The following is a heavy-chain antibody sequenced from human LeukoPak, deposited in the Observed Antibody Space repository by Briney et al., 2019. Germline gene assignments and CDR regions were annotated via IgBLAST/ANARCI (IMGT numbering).Heavy chain of an antibody. J-gene: IGHJ4*02. CDR2: INHSGST. CDR1: GGSFSGYY. CDR3: ARNDTAMVWYVDY. D-gene: IGHD5-18*01. Sequence: SETLSLTCAVYGGSFSGYYWSWIRQPPGKGLEWIGEINHSGSTNYNPSLKSRVTISVDTSKNQFSLKLSSVTAADTAVYYCARNDTAMVWYVDYWGQGTLVTVSS. V-gene: IGHV4-34*01.